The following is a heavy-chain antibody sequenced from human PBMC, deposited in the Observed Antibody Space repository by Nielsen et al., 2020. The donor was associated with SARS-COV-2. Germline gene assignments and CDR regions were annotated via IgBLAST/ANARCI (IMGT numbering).Heavy chain of an antibody. D-gene: IGHD5-12*01. J-gene: IGHJ4*02. Sequence: SLKISCAASGFTFDDYAMHWVRQAPGKGLEWVLGISWNSGSIGYADSVKGRFTISRDNAKNSLYLQMNSLRAEDTALYYCARGALYSGYDYDYWGQGTLVTVSS. CDR2: ISWNSGSI. CDR3: ARGALYSGYDYDY. CDR1: GFTFDDYA. V-gene: IGHV3-9*01.